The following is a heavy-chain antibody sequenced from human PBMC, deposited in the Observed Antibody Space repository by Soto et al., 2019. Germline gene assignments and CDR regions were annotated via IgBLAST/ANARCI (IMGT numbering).Heavy chain of an antibody. J-gene: IGHJ5*02. Sequence: GASVKVSCKASGYTFTGYYMHWVRQAPGQGLEWMGWINPNSGGTNYAQKFQGWVTMTRDASISTAYMELSRLRSDDTAVYYCARDRWHCSGGSCEYNWFDPWGQGTLVNVSS. CDR2: INPNSGGT. CDR3: ARDRWHCSGGSCEYNWFDP. V-gene: IGHV1-2*04. D-gene: IGHD2-15*01. CDR1: GYTFTGYY.